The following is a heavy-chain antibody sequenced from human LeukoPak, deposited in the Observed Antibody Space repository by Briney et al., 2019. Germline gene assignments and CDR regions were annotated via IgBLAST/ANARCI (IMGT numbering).Heavy chain of an antibody. CDR2: IYSGGST. D-gene: IGHD6-19*01. Sequence: PGGSLRVSCAVSGFFVSTDYMSWVRQAPGNGLGWVSVIYSGGSTNYADSVKGRFTISRDNVKNTLYLQMNSLRAEDTAVYYCARALAGTNDHWGQGTLVTVSS. J-gene: IGHJ4*02. CDR3: ARALAGTNDH. V-gene: IGHV3-53*01. CDR1: GFFVSTDY.